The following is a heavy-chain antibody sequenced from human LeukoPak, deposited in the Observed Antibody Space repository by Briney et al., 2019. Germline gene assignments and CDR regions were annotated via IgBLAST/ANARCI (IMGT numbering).Heavy chain of an antibody. CDR1: GFTLSTYW. CDR2: INPDGSGK. CDR3: ASWGAGGNS. V-gene: IGHV3-7*01. D-gene: IGHD3-16*01. J-gene: IGHJ4*02. Sequence: GGSLRLSCEASGFTLSTYWMNWVRQFPGKGLDWLANINPDGSGKRYVDSVKGRFTIARDNADNSLSLQMNSLRAEDTAVYYCASWGAGGNSWGQGTLVTVSS.